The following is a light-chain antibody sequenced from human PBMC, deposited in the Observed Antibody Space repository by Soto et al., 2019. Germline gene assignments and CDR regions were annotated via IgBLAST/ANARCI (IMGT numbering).Light chain of an antibody. J-gene: IGKJ1*01. CDR2: AAS. CDR1: QSISYY. CDR3: QQYNSYSWT. V-gene: IGKV1-39*01. Sequence: DIQMAQSPSSLSASVGDRVTITYRARQSISYYLNWYQVKPGKAPELLIYAASSLQSGVPSRFSGSGSGTDFTLTISSLQPEDFATYYCQQYNSYSWTFGQGTKVDIK.